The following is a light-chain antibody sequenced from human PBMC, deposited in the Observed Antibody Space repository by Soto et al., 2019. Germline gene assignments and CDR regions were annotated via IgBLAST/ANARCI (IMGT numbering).Light chain of an antibody. J-gene: IGLJ2*01. CDR2: DVS. V-gene: IGLV2-14*01. Sequence: QSALTQPASVSGSPGQWITISCTGTSSDVGGYNFVSWYQQHPAKAPKLMIFDVSNRPSGVSNRFSGSKSGNTASLTISGLQAEDEADYYCSSYTSSRTLVFGGGTKLTVL. CDR3: SSYTSSRTLV. CDR1: SSDVGGYNF.